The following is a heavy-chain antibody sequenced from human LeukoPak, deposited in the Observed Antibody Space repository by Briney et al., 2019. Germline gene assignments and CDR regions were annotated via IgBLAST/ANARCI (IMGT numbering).Heavy chain of an antibody. D-gene: IGHD3-3*01. CDR1: GGTFSSYA. J-gene: IGHJ4*02. CDR3: ARGRALDYDFWSGYVNFDY. V-gene: IGHV1-69*13. Sequence: ASVKVSCKASGGTFSSYAISWVRQAPGQGLEWMGGIIPIFGTANYAQKFQGRVTITADESTSTAYMELSSLRSEDTAVYYCARGRALDYDFWSGYVNFDYWGQGTLVTVSS. CDR2: IIPIFGTA.